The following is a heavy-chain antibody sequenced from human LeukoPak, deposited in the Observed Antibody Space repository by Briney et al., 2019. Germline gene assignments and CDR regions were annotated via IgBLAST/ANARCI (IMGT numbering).Heavy chain of an antibody. J-gene: IGHJ4*02. Sequence: ASVKVSCKASGGTFSSYAISWVRQAPGQGLEWMGGIIPIFGTANYAQKFQGRVTITADDSTSTAYMELSSLRSEDTAVYYCARGIQLWLIDYWGQGTLVTVSS. CDR2: IIPIFGTA. V-gene: IGHV1-69*01. D-gene: IGHD5-18*01. CDR1: GGTFSSYA. CDR3: ARGIQLWLIDY.